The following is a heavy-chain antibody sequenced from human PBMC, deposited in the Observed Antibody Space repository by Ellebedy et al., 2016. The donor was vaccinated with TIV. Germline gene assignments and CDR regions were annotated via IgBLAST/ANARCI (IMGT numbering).Heavy chain of an antibody. CDR3: ARAEVDTNYYYGMDV. CDR2: IYYSGST. D-gene: IGHD5-18*01. Sequence: SETLSLXXTVSGGSISSGDYYWSWIRQPPGKGLEWIGYIYYSGSTNYNPSLKSRVTISVDKSKNQFSLKLSSVTAADTAVYYCARAEVDTNYYYGMDVWGQGTTVTVSS. V-gene: IGHV4-30-4*01. CDR1: GGSISSGDYY. J-gene: IGHJ6*02.